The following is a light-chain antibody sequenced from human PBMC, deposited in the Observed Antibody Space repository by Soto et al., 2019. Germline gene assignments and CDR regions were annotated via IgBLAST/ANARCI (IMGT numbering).Light chain of an antibody. V-gene: IGKV1-5*01. CDR2: DAS. CDR3: QEYNSYSGT. CDR1: QSISSW. Sequence: DIQMTQSPATLSASLGDRVTITCRASQSISSWLAWYQQKPGKAPKFLIYDASRLESGVPSRFGGSGSGTEFTLSISSLQPDDFEMYYCQEYNSYSGTFGPGTKVDIK. J-gene: IGKJ1*01.